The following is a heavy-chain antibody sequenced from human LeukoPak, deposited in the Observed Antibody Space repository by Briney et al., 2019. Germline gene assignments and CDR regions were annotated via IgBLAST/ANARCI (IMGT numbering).Heavy chain of an antibody. D-gene: IGHD3-3*01. J-gene: IGHJ4*02. CDR1: GYTFTSYG. CDR3: ARHFSPLVCFYDFYPPFGGGYFDY. CDR2: ISAYNGNT. Sequence: ASVKVSCKASGYTFTSYGISWVRQAPGQGLEWMGWISAYNGNTNYAQKLQGRVTMTTDTSTSTAYMELRSLRSDDTAVYYCARHFSPLVCFYDFYPPFGGGYFDYWGQGTLVTVSS. V-gene: IGHV1-18*01.